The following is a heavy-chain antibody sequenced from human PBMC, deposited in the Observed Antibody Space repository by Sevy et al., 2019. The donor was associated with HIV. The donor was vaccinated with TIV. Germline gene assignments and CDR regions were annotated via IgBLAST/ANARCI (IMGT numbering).Heavy chain of an antibody. V-gene: IGHV1-8*01. Sequence: ASVKVSCKASGYTFTSYDINWVRQATGQGLEWMGWMNPNSGNTGYAQKFQGRVTMTRNTSISTAYMELSSLRSEDTAVYYCATIPTDSPYKYRLRYYYYGMDVWGQGTTVTVSS. CDR3: ATIPTDSPYKYRLRYYYYGMDV. D-gene: IGHD2-2*01. CDR1: GYTFTSYD. CDR2: MNPNSGNT. J-gene: IGHJ6*02.